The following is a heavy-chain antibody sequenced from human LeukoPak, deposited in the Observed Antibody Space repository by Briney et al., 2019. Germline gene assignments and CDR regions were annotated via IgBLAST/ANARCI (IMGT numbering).Heavy chain of an antibody. D-gene: IGHD4-23*01. V-gene: IGHV3-74*01. CDR2: INTDGSST. CDR1: GFTFSNYW. CDR3: AGVRAGGNRAFDV. Sequence: GGSLRLSCAASGFTFSNYWMHWVRQAPGKGLVWVSRINTDGSSTNYADSVKGRFTISRDNAKNTLWLQMNSLRADDTAVYYCAGVRAGGNRAFDVWGQGTVVAVSS. J-gene: IGHJ3*01.